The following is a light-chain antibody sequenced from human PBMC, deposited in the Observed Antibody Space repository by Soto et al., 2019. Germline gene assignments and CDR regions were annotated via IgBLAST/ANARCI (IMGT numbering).Light chain of an antibody. J-gene: IGKJ1*01. CDR3: QQYGNSRGT. V-gene: IGKV3-20*01. CDR1: QSVSSSY. CDR2: GAS. Sequence: EIVLTQSPGTLSLPPGDRATLSCRASQSVSSSYLAWYQHKPGQAPRLLIYGASSRATGIPDRFSGSGSGTDFTLTISRLEPEDFAVYYCQQYGNSRGTFGQGTKVEIK.